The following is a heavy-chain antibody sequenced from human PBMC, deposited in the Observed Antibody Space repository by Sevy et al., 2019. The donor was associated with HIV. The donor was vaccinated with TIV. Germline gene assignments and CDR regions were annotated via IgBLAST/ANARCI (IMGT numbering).Heavy chain of an antibody. J-gene: IGHJ4*02. Sequence: ASVKVSCKASGGTFSSYAISWVRQAPGQGLAWMGGIIPIFGTANYAQKFQGRVTITADESTSTAYMELSSLRSEDTAVYYCAKAVAGTGKVYYFDYWGQGTLVTVSS. CDR1: GGTFSSYA. CDR2: IIPIFGTA. D-gene: IGHD6-19*01. V-gene: IGHV1-69*13. CDR3: AKAVAGTGKVYYFDY.